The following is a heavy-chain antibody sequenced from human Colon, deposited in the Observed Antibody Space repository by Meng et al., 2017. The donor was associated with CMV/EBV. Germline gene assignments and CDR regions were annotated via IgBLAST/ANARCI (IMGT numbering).Heavy chain of an antibody. CDR3: ARDYALRRFDY. D-gene: IGHD2-2*01. CDR1: GGSLSSFY. CDR2: FYHSGII. V-gene: IGHV4-59*01. Sequence: SETLSLTCTLSGGSLSSFYRSWIRQSPGTGLEWIGHFYHSGIINYNPSLKNRATISVDMARNQLSLKLTAVTAADTAVYYCARDYALRRFDYWGQGTLVTVSS. J-gene: IGHJ4*02.